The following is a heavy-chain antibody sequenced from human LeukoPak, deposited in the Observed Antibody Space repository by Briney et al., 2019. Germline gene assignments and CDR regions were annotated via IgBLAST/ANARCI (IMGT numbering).Heavy chain of an antibody. V-gene: IGHV3-74*01. Sequence: GGSLTLSCVASGFTFSSYWMHWVRRVPGRGLLWVSHINSDGRRTNSADSVKCRFTISRDNAKNTLYLQMNSLRVEDTAVYYCAGSWFYRDYFEYWGQGTLVTVSS. CDR3: AGSWFYRDYFEY. D-gene: IGHD3-10*01. CDR2: INSDGRRT. J-gene: IGHJ4*02. CDR1: GFTFSSYW.